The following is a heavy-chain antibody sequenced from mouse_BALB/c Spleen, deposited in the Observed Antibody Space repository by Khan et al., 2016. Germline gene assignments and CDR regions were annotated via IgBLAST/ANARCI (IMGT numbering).Heavy chain of an antibody. V-gene: IGHV14-3*02. CDR1: GFNIKDTY. CDR3: ARATYDYDVWFAY. Sequence: VQLQQSGAELVKPGASVKLSCTASGFNIKDTYMHWVKQRPEQGLEWIGRIDPANGNTKYDPKFQGKATITADTSSNTAYLQLSSLTSEDTAVYYCARATYDYDVWFAYWGQGTLVTVSA. CDR2: IDPANGNT. J-gene: IGHJ3*01. D-gene: IGHD2-4*01.